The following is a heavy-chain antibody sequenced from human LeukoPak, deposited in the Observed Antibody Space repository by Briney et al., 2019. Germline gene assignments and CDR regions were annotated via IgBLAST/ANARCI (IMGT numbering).Heavy chain of an antibody. CDR1: GFTFSTYA. J-gene: IGHJ4*02. D-gene: IGHD5-12*01. Sequence: GGSLRLSCAASGFTFSTYAMSWVRQAPGKGLEWVSAVRGSGSDTYYADSVRGRFTISRDNSKNTLHLQMNSLRAEDTAIYYCAKTSRVNSAYDSPFDYWGQGTLVTVSS. CDR2: VRGSGSDT. CDR3: AKTSRVNSAYDSPFDY. V-gene: IGHV3-23*01.